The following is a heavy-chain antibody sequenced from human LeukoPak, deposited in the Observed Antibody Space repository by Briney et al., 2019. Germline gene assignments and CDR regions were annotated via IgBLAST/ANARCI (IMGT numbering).Heavy chain of an antibody. D-gene: IGHD3/OR15-3a*01. CDR1: GGSISSYY. V-gene: IGHV4-34*01. J-gene: IGHJ5*02. CDR3: ARRLPWTRNWFDP. CDR2: INHSGST. Sequence: SETLSLTCTVSGGSISSYYWSWIRQPPGKGLEWIGEINHSGSTNYNPSLKSRVTISVDTSKNQFSLKLSSVTAADTAVYYCARRLPWTRNWFDPWGQGTLVTVSS.